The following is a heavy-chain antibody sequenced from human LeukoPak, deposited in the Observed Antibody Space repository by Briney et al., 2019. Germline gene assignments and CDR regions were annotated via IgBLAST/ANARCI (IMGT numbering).Heavy chain of an antibody. CDR3: ARASGSYWWFDS. D-gene: IGHD1-26*01. V-gene: IGHV1-2*02. CDR2: INPDSGST. Sequence: ASVKVSCEASGYTFTDYYIHWVRQAPGQGLEWMGWINPDSGSTSYEQKFKGRVTLTRATSISTAYIELSRLTSDDTAVYYCARASGSYWWFDSWGQGTLVTVSS. CDR1: GYTFTDYY. J-gene: IGHJ5*01.